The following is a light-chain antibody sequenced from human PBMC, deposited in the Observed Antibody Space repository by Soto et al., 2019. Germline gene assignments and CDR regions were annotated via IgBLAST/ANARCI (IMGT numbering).Light chain of an antibody. CDR1: QSVNNNQ. CDR3: QQYGSSPET. J-gene: IGKJ1*01. V-gene: IGKV3-20*01. Sequence: EIVLTQSPGTLSLSPGERATLSCRASQSVNNNQFAWYQQKPGQAPRLLIYGASSRATGIPDRFSGSGSGTDFTLTISRLEPEDFAVYYCQQYGSSPETFGQGTKVEIK. CDR2: GAS.